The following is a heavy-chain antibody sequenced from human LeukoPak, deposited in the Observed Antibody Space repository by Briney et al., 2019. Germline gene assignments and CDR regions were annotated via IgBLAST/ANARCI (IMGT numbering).Heavy chain of an antibody. V-gene: IGHV3-30-3*01. CDR3: AKGGNTAMVREYFDY. J-gene: IGHJ4*02. CDR1: GFTFSSYA. Sequence: GGSLRLSCAASGFTFSSYAMHWVRQAPGKGLEWVAVISYDGSNKYYADSVKGRFTISRDNSKDTLYLQMNSLRAEDTAVYYCAKGGNTAMVREYFDYWGQGTLVTVSS. D-gene: IGHD5-18*01. CDR2: ISYDGSNK.